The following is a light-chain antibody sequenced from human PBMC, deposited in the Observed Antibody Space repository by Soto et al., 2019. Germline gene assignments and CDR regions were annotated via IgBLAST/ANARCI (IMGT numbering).Light chain of an antibody. V-gene: IGLV1-44*01. CDR2: SND. CDR1: SSNIGANP. J-gene: IGLJ2*01. CDR3: EAWDDSLYGAV. Sequence: QSVLTQPPSASGTPGQRVTISCSGSSSNIGANPINWYQQLPGTAPKLLIYSNDQRPSGVPDRFSASKSGTSASLAISGLQSEDEADYYCEAWDDSLYGAVLGGGTQLTVL.